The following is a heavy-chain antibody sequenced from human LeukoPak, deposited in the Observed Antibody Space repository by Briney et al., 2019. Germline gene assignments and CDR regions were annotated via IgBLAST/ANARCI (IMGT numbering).Heavy chain of an antibody. J-gene: IGHJ4*02. CDR3: ATRHYDSDGYYFDY. V-gene: IGHV4-39*01. CDR1: GGSISGSSYY. CDR2: IYYSGST. Sequence: SETLSLTCTVSGGSISGSSYYWGWIRQPPGKGLEWIGSIYYSGSTYYNPSLKSRVTISVDTSKNQFSLRLSSVTAADTAVYYCATRHYDSDGYYFDYWGQGTLVTVSS. D-gene: IGHD3-22*01.